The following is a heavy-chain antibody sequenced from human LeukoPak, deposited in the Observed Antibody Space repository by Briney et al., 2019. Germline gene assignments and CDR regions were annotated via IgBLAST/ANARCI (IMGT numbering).Heavy chain of an antibody. CDR1: GFTFSIFP. J-gene: IGHJ4*02. CDR3: ARDLELSAVYYFDS. D-gene: IGHD3-3*01. Sequence: PGRSLRLSCAASGFTFSIFPMHWVRQAPGKGLEGVAHISSGSEKYYADSVKGRFTISRDNSKNMLYLQMNSLRADDTAVYYCARDLELSAVYYFDSWGQGTLVIVSS. V-gene: IGHV3-30*04. CDR2: ISSGSEK.